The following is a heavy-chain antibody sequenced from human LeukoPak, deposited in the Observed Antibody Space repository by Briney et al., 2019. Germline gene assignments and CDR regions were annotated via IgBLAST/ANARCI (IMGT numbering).Heavy chain of an antibody. CDR2: IRYDGSNA. J-gene: IGHJ3*02. Sequence: AGRPLRPSCAASGLTFSSSAMHCVRHAPGNGMEWVAAIRYDGSNAYYVDSVTGRFTISRDNSKNTLFLQMNSLRAEDTAVYYCAREPDCGGGTCYRGAFDIWGQGTMVTVSS. CDR3: AREPDCGGGTCYRGAFDI. CDR1: GLTFSSSA. V-gene: IGHV3-33*01. D-gene: IGHD2-15*01.